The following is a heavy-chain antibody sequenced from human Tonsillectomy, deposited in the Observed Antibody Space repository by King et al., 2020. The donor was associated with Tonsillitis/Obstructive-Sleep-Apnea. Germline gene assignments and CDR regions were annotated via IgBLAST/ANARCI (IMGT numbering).Heavy chain of an antibody. D-gene: IGHD7-27*01. CDR1: GFSLSNARMG. CDR3: ARILTGVPYDAFDI. Sequence: TLKESGPVLVKPTETLTLTCTVSGFSLSNARMGVRWIRQPPGKALEWLAHIFSNDEKSYSTSLKSRLTISKDTSKSHVVLTMTNMDPVATATYYCARILTGVPYDAFDIWGQGTMVTVSS. V-gene: IGHV2-26*01. J-gene: IGHJ3*02. CDR2: IFSNDEK.